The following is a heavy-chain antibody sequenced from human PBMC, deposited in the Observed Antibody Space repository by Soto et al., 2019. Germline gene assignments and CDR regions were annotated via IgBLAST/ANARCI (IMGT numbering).Heavy chain of an antibody. Sequence: GESLKISCAASGFTFSDYYMSWIRQAPGKGLEWVSYISSSGSTIYYADSVKGRFTISRDNAKNSLYLQMNSLRAEDTAVYYCARDQGYCSSTSCYHWFDPWGQGTLVTVSS. CDR2: ISSSGSTI. V-gene: IGHV3-11*01. CDR1: GFTFSDYY. CDR3: ARDQGYCSSTSCYHWFDP. D-gene: IGHD2-2*01. J-gene: IGHJ5*02.